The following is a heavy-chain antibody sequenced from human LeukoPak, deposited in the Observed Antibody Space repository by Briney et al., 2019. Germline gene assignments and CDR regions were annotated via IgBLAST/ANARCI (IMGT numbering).Heavy chain of an antibody. CDR1: GFTFSSYW. CDR2: IKQDGSEK. CDR3: ARDLALLWFGELSHDGAFDI. D-gene: IGHD3-10*01. V-gene: IGHV3-7*01. Sequence: GGSLRLSCAASGFTFSSYWMSWVRQAPGKGLEWVANIKQDGSEKYYVDSVKGRFTISRDNAKNSLYLQMNSLRAEDTAVYYCARDLALLWFGELSHDGAFDIWGQGTMVTVSS. J-gene: IGHJ3*02.